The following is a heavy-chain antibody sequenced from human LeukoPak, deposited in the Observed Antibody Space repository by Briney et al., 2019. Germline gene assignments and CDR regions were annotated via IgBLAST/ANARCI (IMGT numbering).Heavy chain of an antibody. CDR2: ISAYNGNT. D-gene: IGHD3-3*01. CDR1: GYTFTSYG. J-gene: IGHJ4*02. CDR3: ARGLDFWEADISYYFDY. Sequence: GASVKVSCKASGYTFTSYGISWVRQAPGQGLEWMGWISAYNGNTNYAQKLQGRVTMTTDTSTSTAYMELRSLRSDDTAVYYCARGLDFWEADISYYFDYWGQGTLVTVSS. V-gene: IGHV1-18*01.